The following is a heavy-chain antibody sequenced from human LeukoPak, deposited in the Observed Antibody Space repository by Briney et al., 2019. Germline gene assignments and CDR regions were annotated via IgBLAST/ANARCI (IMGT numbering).Heavy chain of an antibody. V-gene: IGHV3-66*01. Sequence: GGSLRLSCAASGFTVSSNYMSWVRQAPGKGLEWVSVISSGGSTYYADSVKGRFTISRDNSKNTLYLQMNTLRAEDMAVFYCARVGPGYSYGYFDYWGQGTLVTVSS. D-gene: IGHD5-18*01. CDR3: ARVGPGYSYGYFDY. J-gene: IGHJ4*02. CDR2: ISSGGST. CDR1: GFTVSSNY.